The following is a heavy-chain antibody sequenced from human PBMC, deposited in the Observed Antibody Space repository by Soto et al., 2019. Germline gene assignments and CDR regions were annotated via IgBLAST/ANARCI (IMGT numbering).Heavy chain of an antibody. V-gene: IGHV4-34*01. J-gene: IGHJ5*02. CDR1: GGSFSGYY. D-gene: IGHD4-17*01. CDR3: ARATVVTRLYWFDR. Sequence: ETLSRTCAVYGGSFSGYYWSWIRQPPGKGLEWIGEINHSGSTNYNPSLKSRVTISVDTSKNQFSLKLSSVTAADTAVYYCARATVVTRLYWFDRWGQGTLVTVSS. CDR2: INHSGST.